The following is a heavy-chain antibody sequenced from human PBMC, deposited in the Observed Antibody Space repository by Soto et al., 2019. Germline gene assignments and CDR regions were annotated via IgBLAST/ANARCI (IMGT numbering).Heavy chain of an antibody. CDR1: GFTFDDYA. D-gene: IGHD6-19*01. V-gene: IGHV3-9*01. CDR2: ISWNSGSI. Sequence: EVQLVESGGGLVQPGRSLRLSCAASGFTFDDYAMHWVRQAPGKGLEWVSGISWNSGSIGYADSVKGRFTISRDNAKNXLYLQMNSLRAEDTALYYCAKSSAAGSGWYSYFDYWGQGTLVTVSS. CDR3: AKSSAAGSGWYSYFDY. J-gene: IGHJ4*02.